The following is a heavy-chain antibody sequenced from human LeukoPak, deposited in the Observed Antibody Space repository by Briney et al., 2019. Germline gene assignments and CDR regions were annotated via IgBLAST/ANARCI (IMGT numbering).Heavy chain of an antibody. CDR2: IYTGGST. J-gene: IGHJ4*02. D-gene: IGHD6-19*01. V-gene: IGHV3-66*01. CDR1: GFTVSTNA. Sequence: GGSLRLSCAASGFTVSTNAMSWVRQVSGKGLEWVSVIYTGGSTFHADSVKGRFTISRDSSQNMLYLQMNSLRAEDTSVYYCARSGYRSGWSWGQGTLVTVSS. CDR3: ARSGYRSGWS.